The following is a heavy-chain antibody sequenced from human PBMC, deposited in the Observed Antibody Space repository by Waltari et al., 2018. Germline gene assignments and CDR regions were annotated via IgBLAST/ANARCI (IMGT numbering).Heavy chain of an antibody. CDR3: ARDLLGRYYDSSGPEDY. V-gene: IGHV4-39*07. CDR2: IYYSGST. J-gene: IGHJ4*02. Sequence: QLQLQESGPGLVKPSETLSLTCTVPGGSISSSSYYWGWIRQPPGKGLEWIGSIYYSGSTYYNPALKSRVTISVDTSKNQFSLKLSSVTAADTAVYYCARDLLGRYYDSSGPEDYWGQGTLVTVSS. D-gene: IGHD3-22*01. CDR1: GGSISSSSYY.